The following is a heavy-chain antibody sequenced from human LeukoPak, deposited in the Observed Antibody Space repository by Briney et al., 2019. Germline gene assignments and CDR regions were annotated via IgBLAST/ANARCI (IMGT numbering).Heavy chain of an antibody. J-gene: IGHJ5*02. CDR3: AREKIGYYDGSGRGWFDP. D-gene: IGHD3-22*01. V-gene: IGHV3-48*03. CDR1: GFSFSNYE. Sequence: GGSLRLSCAASGFSFSNYEMNWVRQTPGKGLEWVSYMSSSGSMTWYADSVKGRFTISRDNAKRSLYLQMNSLRVEDTAVYYCAREKIGYYDGSGRGWFDPWGQGTLVTVSS. CDR2: MSSSGSMT.